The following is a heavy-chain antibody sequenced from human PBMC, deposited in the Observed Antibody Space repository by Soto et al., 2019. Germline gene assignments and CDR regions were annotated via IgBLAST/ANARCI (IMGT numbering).Heavy chain of an antibody. CDR1: GGSISSGDYY. D-gene: IGHD3-10*01. J-gene: IGHJ4*02. CDR3: ARVGDYYGSGSYLDY. Sequence: PSETLSLTCTVSGGSISSGDYYWSWIRQPPGKGLEWIGYIYYSGSTYYNPSLKSRVTISVDTSKNQFSLKLGSVTAADTAVYYCARVGDYYGSGSYLDYWGQGTLVTVSS. V-gene: IGHV4-30-4*01. CDR2: IYYSGST.